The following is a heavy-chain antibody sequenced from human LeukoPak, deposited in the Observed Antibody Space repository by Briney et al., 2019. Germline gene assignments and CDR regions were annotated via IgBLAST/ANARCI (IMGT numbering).Heavy chain of an antibody. V-gene: IGHV1-8*01. J-gene: IGHJ4*02. CDR1: GYTFTIYD. D-gene: IGHD1-26*01. CDR2: VNPNSGGT. Sequence: ASVKVSCKASGYTFTIYDINWVRQAPGQGLEWVGWVNPNSGGTVYAQNFQGRVTMTRDTSIGTAYMELNSLRSEDTAVYYCARELLLARGMFDYWGQGTLVTVSS. CDR3: ARELLLARGMFDY.